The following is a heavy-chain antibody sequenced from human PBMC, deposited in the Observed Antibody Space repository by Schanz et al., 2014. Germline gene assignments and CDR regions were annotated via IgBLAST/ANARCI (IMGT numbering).Heavy chain of an antibody. J-gene: IGHJ4*02. CDR2: ISGSGGST. CDR3: AKGLYYDNTGGGFDY. Sequence: EVQLLESGGGLVQPGGSLRLSCAASGFTFSSYAMSWVRQAPGKGLEWVSGISGSGGSTYYADSVKGRSTISRDNSKTTLSLQMNSLRAEDTAVYYCAKGLYYDNTGGGFDYWGQGTLVTVSS. CDR1: GFTFSSYA. V-gene: IGHV3-23*01. D-gene: IGHD3-16*01.